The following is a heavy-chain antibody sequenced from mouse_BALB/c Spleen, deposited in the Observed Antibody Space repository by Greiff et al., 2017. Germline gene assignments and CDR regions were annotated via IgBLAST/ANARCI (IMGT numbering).Heavy chain of an antibody. CDR3: ARGGYYLYAMDY. J-gene: IGHJ4*01. CDR2: ILPGSGST. D-gene: IGHD2-3*01. Sequence: VQLQQSGAELMKPGASVKISCKATGYTFSSYWIEWVKQRPGHGLEWIGEILPGSGSTNYNEKFKGKATFTADTSSNTAYMQLSSLTSEDSAVYYCARGGYYLYAMDYWGQGTSVTVSS. V-gene: IGHV1-9*01. CDR1: GYTFSSYW.